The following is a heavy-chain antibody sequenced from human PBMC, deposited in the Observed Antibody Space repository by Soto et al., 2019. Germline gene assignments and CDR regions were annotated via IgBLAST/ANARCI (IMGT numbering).Heavy chain of an antibody. CDR3: AKDHPSYTTSPFYFDS. CDR2: ITSNVDST. J-gene: IGHJ4*02. CDR1: GFDFNKYA. V-gene: IGHV3-23*01. D-gene: IGHD2-2*02. Sequence: XESLSLSCAACGFDFNKYAMTWVRQAPGKGLQWVSSITSNVDSTYYADSVKGRFTTSRDNSKNTLYLQMNSLRADDTAVFYCAKDHPSYTTSPFYFDSWGQGTLVTVSS.